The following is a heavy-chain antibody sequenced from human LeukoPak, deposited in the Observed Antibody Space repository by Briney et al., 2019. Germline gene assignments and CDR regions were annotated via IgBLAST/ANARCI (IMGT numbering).Heavy chain of an antibody. Sequence: GASVKVSCKASGYTFTSYGISWVRQAPGQGLEWMGWISAYNGNTNYAQKLQGRVTMTTDTSTSTAYMELRSLRSDDTAVYYCARDTANGYCSSTRCYYYMDVWGKGTTVTVSS. CDR1: GYTFTSYG. CDR3: ARDTANGYCSSTRCYYYMDV. V-gene: IGHV1-18*01. CDR2: ISAYNGNT. J-gene: IGHJ6*03. D-gene: IGHD2-2*03.